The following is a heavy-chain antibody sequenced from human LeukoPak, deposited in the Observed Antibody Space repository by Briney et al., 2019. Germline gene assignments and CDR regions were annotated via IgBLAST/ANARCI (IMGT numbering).Heavy chain of an antibody. V-gene: IGHV1-18*01. Sequence: ASLKVSCKTSGYTFTYFGITWVRQAPGQGLEWMGWISTYNGNAKYAQNLQGRVTMTTDTSTTTVYMELRSLRSDDTAVYYCARDTGYSYGWDYWGQGTLVTVSS. CDR2: ISTYNGNA. D-gene: IGHD5-18*01. CDR3: ARDTGYSYGWDY. CDR1: GYTFTYFG. J-gene: IGHJ4*02.